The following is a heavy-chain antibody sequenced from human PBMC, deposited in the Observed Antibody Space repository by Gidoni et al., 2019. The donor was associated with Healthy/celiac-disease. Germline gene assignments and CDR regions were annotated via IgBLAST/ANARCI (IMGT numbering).Heavy chain of an antibody. V-gene: IGHV1-69*06. CDR3: ARGRRFLLWD. Sequence: QVQRVQSGAEVQKPGSSVKGSCKASGGTLRRYAISWVRQAPGQGLEWMGGIIPIFGTANYAQKFQGRVTITADKSTSTAYMELSSLRSEDTAVYYCARGRRFLLWDWGQGTLVTVSS. D-gene: IGHD3-3*01. J-gene: IGHJ4*02. CDR2: IIPIFGTA. CDR1: GGTLRRYA.